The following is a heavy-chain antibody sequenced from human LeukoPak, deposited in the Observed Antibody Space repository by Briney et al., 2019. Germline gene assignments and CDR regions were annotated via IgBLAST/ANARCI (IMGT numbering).Heavy chain of an antibody. CDR1: GGSISSGGYY. D-gene: IGHD6-13*01. CDR2: ITHSGST. V-gene: IGHV4-39*07. Sequence: NSSETLSLTCTVSGGSISSGGYYWSWIRQPPGKGLEWIGEITHSGSTNYNPSLKSRVTISIDTSKNQFSLKLNSVTAADTAVYYCARGAETEYSSSWYRLHYSFDYWGQGTLVTVSS. CDR3: ARGAETEYSSSWYRLHYSFDY. J-gene: IGHJ4*02.